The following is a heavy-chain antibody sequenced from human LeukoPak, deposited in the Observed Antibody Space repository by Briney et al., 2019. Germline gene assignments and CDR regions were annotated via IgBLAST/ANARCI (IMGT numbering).Heavy chain of an antibody. V-gene: IGHV3-7*01. J-gene: IGHJ4*02. CDR3: ARIITMIVVAPFDY. D-gene: IGHD3-22*01. Sequence: GGSLRLSCAASGFTFSSYWMSWVRQAPRKGLEWVANIKQDGSEKHYVDSVKGRFTISRDNAKNLLYLQMNSLRAEDTAVYYCARIITMIVVAPFDYWGQGTLVTVSS. CDR1: GFTFSSYW. CDR2: IKQDGSEK.